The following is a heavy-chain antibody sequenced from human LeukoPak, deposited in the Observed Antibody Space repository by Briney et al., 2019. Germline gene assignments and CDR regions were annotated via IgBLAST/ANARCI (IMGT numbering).Heavy chain of an antibody. J-gene: IGHJ4*02. Sequence: SETLSLTCTVSGGSISSYYWSWIRQPPGKGLEWIGYIYTSGSTNYNPSLKSRVTISVDTSKNQLSLKLSSVTAADTAVYYCARLSIDQGFDYWGQGTLVTVSS. CDR3: ARLSIDQGFDY. D-gene: IGHD2/OR15-2a*01. CDR2: IYTSGST. V-gene: IGHV4-4*09. CDR1: GGSISSYY.